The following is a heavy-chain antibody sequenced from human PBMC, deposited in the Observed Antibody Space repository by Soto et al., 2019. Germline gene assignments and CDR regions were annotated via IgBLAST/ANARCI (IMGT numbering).Heavy chain of an antibody. Sequence: GGSLRLSCAASGFSLSDYYMSWIRQPPGKGLEWVSYISISGGTINYADSVKGRFTISRDNAKNSPYLQMNSLRAEDTAVYYCARDRTTGWSPLDYWGPGTLVTVSS. V-gene: IGHV3-11*01. J-gene: IGHJ4*02. CDR3: ARDRTTGWSPLDY. CDR1: GFSLSDYY. D-gene: IGHD6-19*01. CDR2: ISISGGTI.